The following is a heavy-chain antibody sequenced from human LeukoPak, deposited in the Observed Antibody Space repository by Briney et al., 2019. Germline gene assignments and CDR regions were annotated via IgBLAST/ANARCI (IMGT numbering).Heavy chain of an antibody. J-gene: IGHJ4*02. D-gene: IGHD4-17*01. CDR3: TRLGDEGVDY. V-gene: IGHV3-11*01. Sequence: DSVKGRFTISRDNAKNSLFLQMNSLRAEDTAVYYCTRLGDEGVDYWGQGTLVTVSS.